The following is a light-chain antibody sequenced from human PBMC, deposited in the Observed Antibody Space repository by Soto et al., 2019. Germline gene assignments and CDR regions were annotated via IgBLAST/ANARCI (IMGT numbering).Light chain of an antibody. V-gene: IGLV2-11*01. J-gene: IGLJ3*02. CDR3: CSHAGRIMWV. CDR1: NSDIGAYNL. Sequence: QSALTQPRSVSGSPGQSVTISCTGANSDIGAYNLVSWYQQHPGKAPKLMIYDVTKRPSGVPDRFSGSKSGNTASLTISGLQAEDEADYYCCSHAGRIMWVFGGGTKLTVL. CDR2: DVT.